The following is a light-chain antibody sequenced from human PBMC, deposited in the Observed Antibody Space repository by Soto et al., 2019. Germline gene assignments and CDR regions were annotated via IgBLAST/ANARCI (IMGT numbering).Light chain of an antibody. CDR1: QTVSSSY. CDR3: QQYGSSPST. V-gene: IGKV3-20*01. Sequence: EIVLTQSPGTLSLSPGERATLSCRASQTVSSSYLAWYQQKPGQAPRLLIYGASSRATGIPDRFSGSGSGTDFTLTIIRLEPEDFAVYYCQQYGSSPSTFGPGTKVDIK. J-gene: IGKJ3*01. CDR2: GAS.